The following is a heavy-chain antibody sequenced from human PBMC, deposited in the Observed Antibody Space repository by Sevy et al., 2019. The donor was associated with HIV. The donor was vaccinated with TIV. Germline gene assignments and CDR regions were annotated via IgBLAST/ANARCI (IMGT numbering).Heavy chain of an antibody. D-gene: IGHD3-3*02. V-gene: IGHV3-30-3*01. CDR2: FSYEGTET. CDR1: GFAFSSHA. J-gene: IGHJ4*01. CDR3: ARDGGFSIKWYPLY. Sequence: GGSLRLSCAASGFAFSSHAMHWVRQAPGKGLEWMATFSYEGTETFYAASVEGRFTISRDNSKNMLSLQINSLRPEDTAVYYCARDGGFSIKWYPLYWGHGTLVTVSS.